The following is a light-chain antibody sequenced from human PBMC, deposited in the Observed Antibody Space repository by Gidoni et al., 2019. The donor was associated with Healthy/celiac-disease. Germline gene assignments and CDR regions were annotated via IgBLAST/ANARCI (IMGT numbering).Light chain of an antibody. V-gene: IGLV1-44*01. CDR1: SSNIESNT. CDR2: SNN. Sequence: QSVLTQPPSASGTPGQRVTISCSGSSSNIESNTVNWYQQLPGTAPKLLIYSNNQRPSGVPDRFSGSKSGPSASLAISGLQSEDEADYYCAAWDDSLNGPVVFGGGTKLTVL. J-gene: IGLJ2*01. CDR3: AAWDDSLNGPVV.